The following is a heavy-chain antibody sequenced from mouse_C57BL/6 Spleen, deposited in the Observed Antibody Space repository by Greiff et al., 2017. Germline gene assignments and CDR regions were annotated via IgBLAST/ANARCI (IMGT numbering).Heavy chain of an antibody. D-gene: IGHD2-5*01. J-gene: IGHJ4*01. V-gene: IGHV1-81*01. Sequence: LVESGAELARPGASVKLSCKASGYTFTSYGISWVKQRTGQGLEWIGEIYPRSGNTYYNEKFKGKATLTADKSSSTAYMELRSLTSADSAVYFCARGGGDYSNYRYAMDYWGQGTSVTVSS. CDR1: GYTFTSYG. CDR3: ARGGGDYSNYRYAMDY. CDR2: IYPRSGNT.